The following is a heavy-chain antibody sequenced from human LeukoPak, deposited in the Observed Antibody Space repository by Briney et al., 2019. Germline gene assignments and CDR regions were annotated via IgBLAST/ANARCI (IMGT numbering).Heavy chain of an antibody. CDR2: ISSSGSTI. J-gene: IGHJ4*02. V-gene: IGHV3-48*01. D-gene: IGHD5-18*01. Sequence: GGSLRLSCAISRSTFSIYSLNWVRQAPGKGPEWISYISSSGSTIYYADSVKGRFTISRDNAKNLLSLQMESLRAEDTAVYYCATDPDTTMPWGQGTLVTVSS. CDR1: RSTFSIYS. CDR3: ATDPDTTMP.